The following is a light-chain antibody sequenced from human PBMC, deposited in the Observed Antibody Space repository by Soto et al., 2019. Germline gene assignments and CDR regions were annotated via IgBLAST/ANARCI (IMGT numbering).Light chain of an antibody. J-gene: IGKJ4*01. Sequence: IQMTQSPSTLSASVGYRFTITCRASQSIGSWLAWYQHKKGKAPKVLIYKASSLEGGVPSRFSGSSYGTEFNLTISSLQPDDVATYYCQQYNTYFRTFGEGTKVDIK. CDR2: KAS. V-gene: IGKV1-5*03. CDR1: QSIGSW. CDR3: QQYNTYFRT.